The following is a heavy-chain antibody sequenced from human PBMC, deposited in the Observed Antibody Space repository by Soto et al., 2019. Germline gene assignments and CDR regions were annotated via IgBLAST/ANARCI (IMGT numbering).Heavy chain of an antibody. CDR3: ARDTEDWGDYYYMDV. D-gene: IGHD3-16*01. Sequence: ASVKVSCKASGYTFTSYAMHWVRQAPGQRLEWMGWINAGNGNTKYSQKFQGRVTITRDTSASTAYMELSSLRSEDTAVYYCARDTEDWGDYYYMDVWGKGTTVTSP. V-gene: IGHV1-3*01. CDR1: GYTFTSYA. CDR2: INAGNGNT. J-gene: IGHJ6*03.